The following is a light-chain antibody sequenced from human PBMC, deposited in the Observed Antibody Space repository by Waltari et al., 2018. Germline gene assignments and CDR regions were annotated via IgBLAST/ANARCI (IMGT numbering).Light chain of an antibody. CDR1: QSVTSSY. CDR3: QQYGSSPWT. CDR2: GAS. Sequence: DIVLTQSPGTLSLSPGERATLSCRASQSVTSSYFAWYQQKPGQAPRLLIYGASSRATGIPDRFSGSESGTDFTLTISRLEPEDFAEYYCQQYGSSPWTFGHGTKVEIK. V-gene: IGKV3-20*01. J-gene: IGKJ1*01.